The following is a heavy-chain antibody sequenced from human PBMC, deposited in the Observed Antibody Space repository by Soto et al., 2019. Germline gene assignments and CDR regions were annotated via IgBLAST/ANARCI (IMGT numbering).Heavy chain of an antibody. CDR2: FDPEDGET. Sequence: ASVKVSCKVSGYTLTELSMHWVRQVPGKGLEWMGGFDPEDGETIYAQKFQGRVTMTEDTSTDTAYMELSSLRSKDTAVYYCATDLRYSGYDFGGQAAVYWGQGTLVTVSS. D-gene: IGHD5-12*01. J-gene: IGHJ4*02. V-gene: IGHV1-24*01. CDR1: GYTLTELS. CDR3: ATDLRYSGYDFGGQAAVY.